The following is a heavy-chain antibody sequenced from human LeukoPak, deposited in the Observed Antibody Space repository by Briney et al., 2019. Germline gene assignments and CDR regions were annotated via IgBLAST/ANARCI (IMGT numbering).Heavy chain of an antibody. J-gene: IGHJ5*02. Sequence: ASVKVSCKASGGTFSSYAISWVRQAPGQGLEWMGWMNPNSGNTGYAQKFQGRVTMTRDTSISTAYMELSSLTSEDTAVYFCARSNYGGKRWFDPWGQGTLVTVSS. D-gene: IGHD4-23*01. V-gene: IGHV1-8*02. CDR2: MNPNSGNT. CDR3: ARSNYGGKRWFDP. CDR1: GGTFSSYA.